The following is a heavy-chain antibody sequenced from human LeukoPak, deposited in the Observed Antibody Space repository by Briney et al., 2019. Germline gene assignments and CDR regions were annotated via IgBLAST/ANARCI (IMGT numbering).Heavy chain of an antibody. CDR1: GFTFSSYA. Sequence: GGSLRLSCAASGFTFSSYAMSWVRQAPGKGLEWVSGISSSGGNTYYADSVKGRFSISRDNSKNTLYLQMNSLRAEDTAVYYCAKAPYYDSSGRHLDYWGQGTLVTVSS. D-gene: IGHD3-22*01. V-gene: IGHV3-23*01. J-gene: IGHJ4*02. CDR3: AKAPYYDSSGRHLDY. CDR2: ISSSGGNT.